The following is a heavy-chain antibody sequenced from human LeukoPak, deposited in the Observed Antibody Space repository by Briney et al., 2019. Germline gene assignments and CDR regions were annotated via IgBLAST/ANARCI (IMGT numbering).Heavy chain of an antibody. V-gene: IGHV3-23*01. CDR1: GFTFSSYE. CDR3: AKSGSGRFY. Sequence: GGSLRLSCAASGFTFSSYEMNWVRQAPGKGLEWVSYISSGGSTYYADSVKGRFTISRDNSKNTLYLQMNTLRAEDTAVYYCAKSGSGRFYWGQGTLVTVSS. J-gene: IGHJ4*02. D-gene: IGHD3-10*01. CDR2: ISSGGST.